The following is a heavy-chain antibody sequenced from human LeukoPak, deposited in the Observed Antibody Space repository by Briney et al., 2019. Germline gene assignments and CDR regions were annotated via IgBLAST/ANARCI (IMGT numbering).Heavy chain of an antibody. CDR1: GFTFSSYA. V-gene: IGHV3-23*01. J-gene: IGHJ4*02. Sequence: GGSLRLSCAASGFTFSSYAMSWVRQTPGKGLEWVSAISGSGGSTYYADSVKGRFTISRDNSKNTLFLQMDSLRAEDTAVYYCARDHYDSSGYYYVGPYADYWGQGTLVTVSS. CDR2: ISGSGGST. D-gene: IGHD3-22*01. CDR3: ARDHYDSSGYYYVGPYADY.